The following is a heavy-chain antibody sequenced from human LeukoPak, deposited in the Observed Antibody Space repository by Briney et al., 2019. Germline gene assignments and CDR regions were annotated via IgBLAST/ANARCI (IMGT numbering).Heavy chain of an antibody. CDR2: INSDGSIT. D-gene: IGHD2-21*02. Sequence: RPGGSLRLSCAASGFTFSDYWMHWVRQAPGKGLEWVSRINSDGSITTDADSVKGRFTISRDNAKNTLYLQMNSLRAEDAGVYYCARDLVVTATYWGQGTLVTVSS. CDR3: ARDLVVTATY. CDR1: GFTFSDYW. J-gene: IGHJ4*02. V-gene: IGHV3-74*01.